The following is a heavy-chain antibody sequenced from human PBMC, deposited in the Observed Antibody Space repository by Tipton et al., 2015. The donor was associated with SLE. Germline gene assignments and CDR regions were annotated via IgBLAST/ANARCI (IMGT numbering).Heavy chain of an antibody. V-gene: IGHV4-39*07. D-gene: IGHD6-19*01. J-gene: IGHJ2*01. CDR1: GGSISSSSYY. CDR3: ARHVAAVAGTTDWYFDL. CDR2: IYYSGST. Sequence: GLVKPSETLSLTCTVSGGSISSSSYYWGWIRQPPGKGLEWIGSIYYSGSTYYNPSLKSRVTISVDTSKNQFSLKLSSVTAADTAVYYCARHVAAVAGTTDWYFDLWGRGTLVTVSS.